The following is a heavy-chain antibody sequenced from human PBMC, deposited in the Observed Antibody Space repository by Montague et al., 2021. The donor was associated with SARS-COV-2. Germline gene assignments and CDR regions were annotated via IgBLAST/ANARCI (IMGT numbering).Heavy chain of an antibody. J-gene: IGHJ6*02. Sequence: SLRLSFSASGSTISDYAMNWVRQAPGKGLEWVSSINSVSGYIYYADAVKGRFTISRDNAKNSLFLQMNSLRAEDTAVYYCARDPSDLDGAYSYYGMDVWGQGTPVTVSS. CDR3: ARDPSDLDGAYSYYGMDV. D-gene: IGHD3-10*01. V-gene: IGHV3-21*01. CDR2: INSVSGYI. CDR1: GSTISDYA.